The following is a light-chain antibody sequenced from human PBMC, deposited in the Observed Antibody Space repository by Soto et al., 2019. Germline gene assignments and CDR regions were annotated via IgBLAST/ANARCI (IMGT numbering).Light chain of an antibody. V-gene: IGKV3-15*01. Sequence: EIMMTQSPATLSVSPGERATLSCRASQSVRNNLAWSQQKPGQAPRLLIYYASTRATGILARFSGSGSGTEFTLTISSLQSEDFALYYCQQYNNWPPITFGQGTRLEIK. CDR3: QQYNNWPPIT. CDR2: YAS. CDR1: QSVRNN. J-gene: IGKJ5*01.